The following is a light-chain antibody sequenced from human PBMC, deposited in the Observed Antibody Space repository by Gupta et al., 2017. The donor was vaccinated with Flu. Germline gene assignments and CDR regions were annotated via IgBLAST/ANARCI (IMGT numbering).Light chain of an antibody. Sequence: GTLLSAPGGRSTPSCRASQSVSSSYLAWYQQKPGQAPKLLIYGASSRATGIPDRFSGSGSGTDFTLTISRLEPEDFAVYYCQQYGSSGFTFGPGTKVDIK. CDR2: GAS. V-gene: IGKV3-20*01. CDR3: QQYGSSGFT. CDR1: QSVSSSY. J-gene: IGKJ3*01.